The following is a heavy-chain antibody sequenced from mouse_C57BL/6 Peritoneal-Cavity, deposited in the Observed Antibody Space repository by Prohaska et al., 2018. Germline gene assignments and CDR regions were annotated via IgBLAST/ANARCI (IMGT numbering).Heavy chain of an antibody. D-gene: IGHD2-12*01. CDR1: GFTFSGFW. Sequence: EVQLLETGGGLVQPGGSRGLSCEGSGFTFSGFWMSWVRQTPGKTLEWIGDINSDGSAINYAPSIKDRFTIFRDNDKSTLYLQMSNVRSEDTATYVCMRYHDGYWYFDVWGTGTTVTVSS. V-gene: IGHV11-2*01. CDR2: INSDGSAI. CDR3: MRYHDGYWYFDV. J-gene: IGHJ1*03.